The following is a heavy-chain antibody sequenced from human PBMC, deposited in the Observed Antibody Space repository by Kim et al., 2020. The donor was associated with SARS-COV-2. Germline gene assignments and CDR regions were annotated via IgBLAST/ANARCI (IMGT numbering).Heavy chain of an antibody. V-gene: IGHV4-34*01. D-gene: IGHD6-19*01. Sequence: TPSLKSRVTISVDTSKNQFSRKLSSVTAADTAVYYCASQDEAVAVSPFDYWGQGTLVTVSS. J-gene: IGHJ4*02. CDR3: ASQDEAVAVSPFDY.